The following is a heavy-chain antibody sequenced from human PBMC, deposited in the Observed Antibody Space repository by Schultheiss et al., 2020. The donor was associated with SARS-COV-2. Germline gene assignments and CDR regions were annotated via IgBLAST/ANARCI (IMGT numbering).Heavy chain of an antibody. J-gene: IGHJ6*02. CDR3: ARDPDMATNLRFLEWPKPMDV. Sequence: ASVKVSCKASGYTFTSYGISWVRQAPGQGLEWMGWISAYNGNTNYAQKLQGRVTMTTDTSTSTAYMELRSLRSDDTAVYYCARDPDMATNLRFLEWPKPMDVWGQGTTVTVSS. V-gene: IGHV1-18*01. CDR1: GYTFTSYG. D-gene: IGHD3-3*01. CDR2: ISAYNGNT.